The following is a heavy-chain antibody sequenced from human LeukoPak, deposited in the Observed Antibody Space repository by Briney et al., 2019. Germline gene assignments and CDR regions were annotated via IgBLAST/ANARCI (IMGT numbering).Heavy chain of an antibody. CDR2: ISSSGSTI. D-gene: IGHD3-10*01. CDR1: GFTFSDYY. J-gene: IGHJ4*02. Sequence: GGSLRLSCAASGFTFSDYYTSWIRQAPGKGLEWASYISSSGSTIYYADSVKGRFTISRDNAKNSLYLQMNSLRAEDTAVYYCARRLVWYGSGSYYFDYWGQGTLVTVSS. V-gene: IGHV3-11*04. CDR3: ARRLVWYGSGSYYFDY.